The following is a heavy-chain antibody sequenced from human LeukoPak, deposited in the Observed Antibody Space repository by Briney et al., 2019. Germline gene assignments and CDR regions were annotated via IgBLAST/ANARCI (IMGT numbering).Heavy chain of an antibody. V-gene: IGHV4-39*01. J-gene: IGHJ4*02. Sequence: PSETLSLTCTVSGGSISSSSYYWGWIRQPPGKGLEWIGSIYYSGSTNYNPSLKSRVTVSVDTSKNQFSLKLSSVTAADTAVYYCARLGYDILTGYPYYFDYWGQGTLVTVSS. CDR1: GGSISSSSYY. D-gene: IGHD3-9*01. CDR3: ARLGYDILTGYPYYFDY. CDR2: IYYSGST.